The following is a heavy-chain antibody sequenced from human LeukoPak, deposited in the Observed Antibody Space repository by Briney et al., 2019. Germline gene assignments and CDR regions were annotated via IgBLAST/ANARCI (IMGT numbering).Heavy chain of an antibody. D-gene: IGHD4-17*01. Sequence: SETLSLTCAVSGYSISTGYYWGWIRQPPGKGLEWIGNIWHSGGNYYNPSLKSRVTISLDTSKNQFSLRLTPVTAADTAVYYCARDPSSTGYYWGQGILVIVSS. CDR3: ARDPSSTGYY. V-gene: IGHV4-38-2*02. J-gene: IGHJ4*02. CDR2: IWHSGGN. CDR1: GYSISTGYY.